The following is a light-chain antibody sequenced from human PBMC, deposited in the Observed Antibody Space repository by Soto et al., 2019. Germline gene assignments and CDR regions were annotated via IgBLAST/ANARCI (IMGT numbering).Light chain of an antibody. CDR2: DVS. V-gene: IGLV2-8*01. CDR1: TSDVGGYNY. CDR3: SSYVASNTLA. J-gene: IGLJ2*01. Sequence: QSALTQPPSASGSPGQSVAISCTGTTSDVGGYNYVSWYQQHPGKAPKLIIYDVSKRPSGVPDRFSGSKSGNTASLTVSELQGEDEADYYCSSYVASNTLAFGGGTKVTVL.